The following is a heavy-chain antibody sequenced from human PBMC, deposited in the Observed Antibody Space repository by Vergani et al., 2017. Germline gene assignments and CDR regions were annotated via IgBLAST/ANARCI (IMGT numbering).Heavy chain of an antibody. D-gene: IGHD3-10*01. J-gene: IGHJ6*02. Sequence: EVQLVESGGGLVKRGGSLRLSCAASGFTFSSYSMNWVRQAPGKGLEWVSSISSSSSYIHYSDSLKGRFTISRDNAKSSLYLQMNSLRAEDTGVYYCARDRYYLGSWSYPYVYYYGLDVWGQGTAVTVSS. CDR1: GFTFSSYS. V-gene: IGHV3-21*01. CDR2: ISSSSSYI. CDR3: ARDRYYLGSWSYPYVYYYGLDV.